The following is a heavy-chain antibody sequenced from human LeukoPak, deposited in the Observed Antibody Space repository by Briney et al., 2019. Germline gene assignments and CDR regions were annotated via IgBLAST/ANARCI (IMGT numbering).Heavy chain of an antibody. D-gene: IGHD3-10*01. CDR3: ARDMDAYYGSGSYYILDP. J-gene: IGHJ5*02. Sequence: SETLSLTCTVSGGSISSGSYYWSWIRQPAGKGLEWIGRIYTSGSTDYNTSLKSRVTISVDTSKNQFSLKLSSVTAADTAVYYCARDMDAYYGSGSYYILDPWGQGTLVTVSS. CDR2: IYTSGST. CDR1: GGSISSGSYY. V-gene: IGHV4-61*02.